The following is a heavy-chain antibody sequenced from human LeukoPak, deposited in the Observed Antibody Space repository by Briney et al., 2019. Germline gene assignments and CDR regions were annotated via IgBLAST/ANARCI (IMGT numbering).Heavy chain of an antibody. D-gene: IGHD1-1*01. J-gene: IGHJ4*02. CDR1: GFHFSEYS. CDR3: ARDHNYAFDN. CDR2: IGISSGNT. V-gene: IGHV3-11*06. Sequence: GGALRLSCSGSGFHFSEYSMNWVRPAPGKGLEWISYIGISSGNTKYADSVKGRFTVSGDNARNSLYLQMNSLRVEDTAVYYCARDHNYAFDNWGQGTLVTVSS.